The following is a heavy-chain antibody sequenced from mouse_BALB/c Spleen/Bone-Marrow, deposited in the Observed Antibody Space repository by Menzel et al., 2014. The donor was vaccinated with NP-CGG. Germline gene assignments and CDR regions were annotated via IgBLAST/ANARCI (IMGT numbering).Heavy chain of an antibody. Sequence: VKLQESGADLVRPGTSVKVSCKASGYAFTNYLIEWFKQRPGQGLEWIGRINPGIGGTTYNAKFKGKATLTADKSSTTAYMQLNSLTSDDSAVYFCARFTRDYWGQGTTLTVSS. J-gene: IGHJ2*01. CDR2: INPGIGGT. CDR3: ARFTRDY. V-gene: IGHV1-54*01. CDR1: GYAFTNYL.